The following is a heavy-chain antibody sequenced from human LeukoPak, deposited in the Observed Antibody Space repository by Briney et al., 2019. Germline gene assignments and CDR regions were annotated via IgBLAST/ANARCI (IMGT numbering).Heavy chain of an antibody. V-gene: IGHV4-59*08. D-gene: IGHD6-13*01. CDR1: GGFISSYY. Sequence: AETQSLTCTVCGGFISSYYWSWLRQPPGKGVEWGGYIYYSGSTNYNPSLKGRVTISVDTSKNQFSLTLSSVTAADTAVYYCARLSDSSSWYFLAFFDYWGQGTLVTVSS. J-gene: IGHJ4*02. CDR2: IYYSGST. CDR3: ARLSDSSSWYFLAFFDY.